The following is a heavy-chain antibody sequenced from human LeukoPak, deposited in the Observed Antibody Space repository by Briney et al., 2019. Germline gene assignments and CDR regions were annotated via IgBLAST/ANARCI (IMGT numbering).Heavy chain of an antibody. V-gene: IGHV1-69*13. CDR1: GGTFSSYA. J-gene: IGHJ4*02. CDR2: IIPIFGTA. CDR3: ARDPAPHSYFDY. Sequence: ASVKVSCKASGGTFSSYAISWVRQAPGQGLEWMGGIIPIFGTANYARKFQGRVTITADESTSTAYMELSSLRSEDTAVYYCARDPAPHSYFDYWGQGTLVTVSS.